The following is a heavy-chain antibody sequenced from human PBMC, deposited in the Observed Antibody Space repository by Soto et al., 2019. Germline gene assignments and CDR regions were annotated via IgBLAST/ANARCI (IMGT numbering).Heavy chain of an antibody. V-gene: IGHV3-9*02. Sequence: GGSLRLSCAASGFTSVDYAMHWVRQAPGKGLEWVSGISWNSGSIGYADSVKGRFTISRDNAKNSLYLQMNSLRAEDTALYYCAKDLINFDYYNGMDVWGQGTTVTVSS. CDR3: AKDLINFDYYNGMDV. CDR1: GFTSVDYA. J-gene: IGHJ6*02. D-gene: IGHD3-16*01. CDR2: ISWNSGSI.